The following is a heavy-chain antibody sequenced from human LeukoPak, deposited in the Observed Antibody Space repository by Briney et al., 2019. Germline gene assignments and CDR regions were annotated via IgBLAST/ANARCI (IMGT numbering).Heavy chain of an antibody. CDR3: ARDGGPFDY. D-gene: IGHD4-23*01. J-gene: IGHJ4*02. Sequence: GGSLRLSCAASGFTFSSYSMNWVRQAPGKGLEWVSYISSSSTIYYADSVKGRFTISRDNAKNSLYLQMNSLRAEDTAVYYCARDGGPFDYWGQGTLVTVSS. CDR1: GFTFSSYS. CDR2: ISSSSTI. V-gene: IGHV3-48*01.